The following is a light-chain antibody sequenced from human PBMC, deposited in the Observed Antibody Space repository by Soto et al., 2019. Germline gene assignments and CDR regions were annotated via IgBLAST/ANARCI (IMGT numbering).Light chain of an antibody. CDR3: HKYNSAPLT. CDR1: QDISNY. Sequence: DIQMTQSPSSLSASVGDRVTISCRASQDISNYLAWYQQKPGKVTKLLIYTASTLQLGVPSRCSRSGSGTEFTLTISSLQPEDVATYYCHKYNSAPLTFGGGPKVEIK. V-gene: IGKV1-27*01. J-gene: IGKJ4*01. CDR2: TAS.